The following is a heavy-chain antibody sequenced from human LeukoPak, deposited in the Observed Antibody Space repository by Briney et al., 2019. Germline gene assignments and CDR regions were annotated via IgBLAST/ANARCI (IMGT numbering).Heavy chain of an antibody. Sequence: GRSLRLSCATSGFTFSSYAMHWVRQAPGKGLEWVALISHDGSKKYYADSVKGRFTISRDNSKNTLYLQMNSLRAEDTALYYCAKDRAAVAGTYDAFDIWGQGTMVAVSS. CDR2: ISHDGSKK. CDR1: GFTFSSYA. CDR3: AKDRAAVAGTYDAFDI. V-gene: IGHV3-30*04. J-gene: IGHJ3*02. D-gene: IGHD6-13*01.